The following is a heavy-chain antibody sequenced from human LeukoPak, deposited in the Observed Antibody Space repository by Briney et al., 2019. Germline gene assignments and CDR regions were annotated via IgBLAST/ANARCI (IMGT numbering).Heavy chain of an antibody. J-gene: IGHJ3*01. Sequence: GRSLRLSCAASGFTFSDYAMHWVRQAPGKALEWVAVLSYGGTNKYYADSVKGRFTISRDNSKNTMFLQMNSLRAEDTAVYHCARDRSGYANDAFDFWGQGTMVTASS. CDR2: LSYGGTNK. CDR3: ARDRSGYANDAFDF. V-gene: IGHV3-30-3*01. D-gene: IGHD3-3*01. CDR1: GFTFSDYA.